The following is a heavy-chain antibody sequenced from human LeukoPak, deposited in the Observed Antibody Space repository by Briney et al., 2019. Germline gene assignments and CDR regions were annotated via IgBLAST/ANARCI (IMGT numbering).Heavy chain of an antibody. CDR3: AKAKNYYDSSGYGD. CDR1: GFTVSSNY. Sequence: GGSLRLSCAASGFTVSSNYMSWVRQAPGKGLEWVSAISGSGGSTYYADSVKGRFTISRDNSKNTLYLQMNSLRAEDTAVYYCAKAKNYYDSSGYGDWGQGTLVTVSS. D-gene: IGHD3-22*01. V-gene: IGHV3-23*01. J-gene: IGHJ4*02. CDR2: ISGSGGST.